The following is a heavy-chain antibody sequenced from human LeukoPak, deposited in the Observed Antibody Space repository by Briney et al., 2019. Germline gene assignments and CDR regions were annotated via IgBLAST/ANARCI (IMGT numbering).Heavy chain of an antibody. CDR1: GDSISDYY. V-gene: IGHV4-4*07. CDR3: ARESRLFPGDGYSLDH. Sequence: PSETLSLTCVVSGDSISDYYWGWIRQPAGMGLEWTGRIYTSGSTDYNPSLTSRVTISVDTSKNQFSLKLSSVTAADTAVYYCARESRLFPGDGYSLDHWGQGALVTVSS. D-gene: IGHD2-15*01. J-gene: IGHJ4*02. CDR2: IYTSGST.